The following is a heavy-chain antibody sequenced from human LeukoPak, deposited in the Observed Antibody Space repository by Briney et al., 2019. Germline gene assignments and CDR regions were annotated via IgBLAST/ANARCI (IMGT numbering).Heavy chain of an antibody. J-gene: IGHJ4*02. Sequence: GGSLRLSCAASGFSFRKYFMSWAPQAPGKGLEWVATISNDASATTYGDSVWGRVTISRDNAQNSVFLQMHSLRAGDTAVYYCASSFTPYYYDVWGQGILVTVSS. CDR2: ISNDASAT. CDR1: GFSFRKYF. CDR3: ASSFTPYYYDV. V-gene: IGHV3-7*01. D-gene: IGHD2-15*01.